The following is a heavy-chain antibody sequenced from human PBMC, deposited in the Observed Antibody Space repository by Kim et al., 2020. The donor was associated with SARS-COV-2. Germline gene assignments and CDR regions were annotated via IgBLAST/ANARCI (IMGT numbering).Heavy chain of an antibody. V-gene: IGHV4-39*01. CDR1: GGYINTSHYY. Sequence: SETLSLTCSVSGGYINTSHYYWAWIRQPPGKGLEWIGTIYHRGSTYYNPSLKSRVTKSVDTSRNQFSLKLASVTAADPAVYYCARRTEAGGYFDFWGQGSPVTVAS. CDR2: IYHRGST. J-gene: IGHJ4*02. D-gene: IGHD3-16*01. CDR3: ARRTEAGGYFDF.